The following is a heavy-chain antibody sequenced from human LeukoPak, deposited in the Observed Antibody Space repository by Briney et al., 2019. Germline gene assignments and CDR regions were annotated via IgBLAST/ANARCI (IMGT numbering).Heavy chain of an antibody. CDR3: ARHFLRGGFDS. CDR1: GGSISSYY. D-gene: IGHD5-12*01. CDR2: VYESGDT. Sequence: SETLSLTCTVSGGSISSYYWSWIRQPLGKGLEWIAYVYESGDTRYKPSLRSRVTISLDTSKNQFSLKLTSVTAADTAVYYCARHFLRGGFDSWSQGTLVTVSS. J-gene: IGHJ5*01. V-gene: IGHV4-59*08.